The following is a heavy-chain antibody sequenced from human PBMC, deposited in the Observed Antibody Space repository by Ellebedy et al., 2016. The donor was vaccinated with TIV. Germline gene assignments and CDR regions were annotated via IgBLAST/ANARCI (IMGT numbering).Heavy chain of an antibody. Sequence: GESLKISCKGSGYSFTSYWISWVRQMPGKGLEWMGRIDPSDSYTNYSPSFQGHVTISADKSISTAYLQWSSLKASDTAMYYCARPHLTFGGVIVMYAFDIWGQGTMVTVSS. CDR2: IDPSDSYT. V-gene: IGHV5-10-1*01. J-gene: IGHJ3*02. D-gene: IGHD3-16*02. CDR3: ARPHLTFGGVIVMYAFDI. CDR1: GYSFTSYW.